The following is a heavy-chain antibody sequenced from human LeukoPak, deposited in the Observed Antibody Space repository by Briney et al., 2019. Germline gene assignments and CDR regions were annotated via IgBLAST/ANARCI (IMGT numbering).Heavy chain of an antibody. CDR3: ARGQLLHYYYGMDV. J-gene: IGHJ6*02. CDR1: GYTFTGHY. CDR2: NNLNTGNT. V-gene: IGHV1-2*02. D-gene: IGHD6-13*01. Sequence: ASVKVSCKASGYTFTGHYMHWVRQAPGQGLEWMGWNNLNTGNTNYAQKLQGRVTMTRDTSINTAYMELSSLRSDDTAVYHCARGQLLHYYYGMDVWGRGTTVTVSS.